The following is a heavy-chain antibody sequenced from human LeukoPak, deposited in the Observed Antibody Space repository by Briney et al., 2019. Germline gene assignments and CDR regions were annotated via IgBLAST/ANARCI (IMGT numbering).Heavy chain of an antibody. CDR1: GYTFTSYG. CDR2: ICAYNGNT. Sequence: ASVKVSCKASGYTFTSYGISWVRQAPGQGLEWMGWICAYNGNTNYAQKLQGRVTMTTDTSTSTAYMELRSLRSDDTAVYYCARDHMTTVTTGYWGQGTLVTVSS. V-gene: IGHV1-18*01. J-gene: IGHJ4*02. D-gene: IGHD4-17*01. CDR3: ARDHMTTVTTGY.